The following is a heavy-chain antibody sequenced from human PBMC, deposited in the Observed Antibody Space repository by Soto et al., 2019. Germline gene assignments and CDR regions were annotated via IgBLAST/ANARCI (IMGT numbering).Heavy chain of an antibody. D-gene: IGHD3-3*01. CDR3: AKDTWTEVSGTCY. V-gene: IGHV3-23*01. Sequence: EEQLLESGGDLVQPGGSLRLSCAASGFPFSIYAMSWVRQAPGKGLEWVSAISGNGRNTYYADSVKGRFTISRDNSKNTLYLQMSSLRAEDTAVYYCAKDTWTEVSGTCYWGQGTLVTVSS. CDR1: GFPFSIYA. J-gene: IGHJ4*02. CDR2: ISGNGRNT.